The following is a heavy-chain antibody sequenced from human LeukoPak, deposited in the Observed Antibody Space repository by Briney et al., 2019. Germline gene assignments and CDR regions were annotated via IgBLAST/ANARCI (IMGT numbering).Heavy chain of an antibody. Sequence: SETLTVTCTVSGDSISSFYWSWIRQPPGKRPEGIGYISYSGSTEYNPSLRSRVTISVDTSKNQLSLKLSSVTAADTAVYYCARGGASSNWFDPWGQGTLASVSS. V-gene: IGHV4-59*01. CDR2: ISYSGST. CDR1: GDSISSFY. D-gene: IGHD4/OR15-4a*01. J-gene: IGHJ5*02. CDR3: ARGGASSNWFDP.